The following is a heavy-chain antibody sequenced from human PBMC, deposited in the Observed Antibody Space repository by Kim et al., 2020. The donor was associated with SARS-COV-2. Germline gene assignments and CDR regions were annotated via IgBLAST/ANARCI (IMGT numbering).Heavy chain of an antibody. CDR1: GYSFTSYW. CDR2: IYPGDSDT. D-gene: IGHD2-2*02. Sequence: GESLKISCKGSGYSFTSYWIGWVRQMPGKGLEWMGIIYPGDSDTRYSPSFQGQVTISADKSISTAYLQWSSLKASDTAMYYCARGGIVVVPAAIPEFDYWGQGTLVTVSS. J-gene: IGHJ4*02. V-gene: IGHV5-51*01. CDR3: ARGGIVVVPAAIPEFDY.